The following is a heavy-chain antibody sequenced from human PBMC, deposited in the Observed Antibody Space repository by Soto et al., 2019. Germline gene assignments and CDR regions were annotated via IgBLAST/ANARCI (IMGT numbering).Heavy chain of an antibody. Sequence: QGQGVQSGAEVKKPGSSVKISCKASGRIFSSFPTSWVRQVPGQGLEWMGGVISASGSVTYAPKFQGRVTMTAVNSAGIGYMELTSLTSEDTAIYYCARVGSRDAYNYVLDQWGPGTMVTVSS. CDR3: ARVGSRDAYNYVLDQ. CDR2: VISASGSV. CDR1: GRIFSSFP. J-gene: IGHJ1*01. V-gene: IGHV1-69*06. D-gene: IGHD5-18*01.